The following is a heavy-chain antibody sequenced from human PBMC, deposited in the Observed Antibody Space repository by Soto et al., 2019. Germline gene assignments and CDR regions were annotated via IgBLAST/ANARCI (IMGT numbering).Heavy chain of an antibody. D-gene: IGHD5-18*01. CDR2: IKKDGSDK. CDR3: ARDLGTALVGFDYGMDV. J-gene: IGHJ6*02. CDR1: GFTFSNYW. Sequence: EVQVVESGGGLVQPGGSLKLSCVASGFTFSNYWMSWVRQAPGKGLEWVANIKKDGSDKNYVDSVEGQLSIFRDNAKKSLHLQMYGLRAEDTAVYYCARDLGTALVGFDYGMDVWGQGTTVTVSS. V-gene: IGHV3-7*01.